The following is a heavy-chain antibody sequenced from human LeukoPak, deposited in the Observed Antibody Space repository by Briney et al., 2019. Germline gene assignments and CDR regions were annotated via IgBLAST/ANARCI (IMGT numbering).Heavy chain of an antibody. CDR1: GFTFSSYA. D-gene: IGHD5-18*01. J-gene: IGHJ4*02. V-gene: IGHV3-23*01. Sequence: PGGSLSLSCAASGFTFSSYALSWVRQAPGKGLEWVSTISGSGDSTYYADSVKGRFTISRDNSKNTLLLQMNSLRAEDTAVYYCAKDLQLWSFDYWGQGTLVTVSS. CDR2: ISGSGDST. CDR3: AKDLQLWSFDY.